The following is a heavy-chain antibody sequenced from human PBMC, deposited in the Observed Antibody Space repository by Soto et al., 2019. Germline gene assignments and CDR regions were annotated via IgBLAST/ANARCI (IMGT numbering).Heavy chain of an antibody. CDR3: ARWSDGYTFFFDS. D-gene: IGHD5-18*01. CDR1: ADSFCTFD. V-gene: IGHV4-59*01. Sequence: PSETMSVTCRVAADSFCTFDWSWIRQSPGRGLKWIGYIYSSGLTKFNPSFESRVTMSVDTSKKQISLNLNSVTAADTAVYYCARWSDGYTFFFDSWGQGTLVTVSS. CDR2: IYSSGLT. J-gene: IGHJ4*02.